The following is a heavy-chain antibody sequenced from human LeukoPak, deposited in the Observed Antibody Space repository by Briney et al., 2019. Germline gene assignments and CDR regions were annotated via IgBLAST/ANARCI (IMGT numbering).Heavy chain of an antibody. D-gene: IGHD1-14*01. J-gene: IGHJ4*02. Sequence: ASVTVSCKVSGYTLTELSMHWVRQAPGKGLEWMGGFDPEDGETIYAQKFQGRVTITEDTSTDTAYMELSSLRSEDTAVYYCATAPEVARYYFDYWGQGALSPSPQ. CDR3: ATAPEVARYYFDY. V-gene: IGHV1-24*01. CDR2: FDPEDGET. CDR1: GYTLTELS.